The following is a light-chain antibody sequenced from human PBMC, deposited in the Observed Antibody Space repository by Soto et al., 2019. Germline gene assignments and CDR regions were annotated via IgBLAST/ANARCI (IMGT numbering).Light chain of an antibody. J-gene: IGLJ1*01. CDR3: QSYDTSLSGYV. Sequence: QSVLTQPPSVSGAPGQRVTISCTGSSSNIGAGYDVHWYQQLPGTAPKLLIYGNSNRPSGVPDRFSGSKSGTSASLAITGLQAEDESYYYCQSYDTSLSGYVFGTGTKVIV. CDR1: SSNIGAGYD. CDR2: GNS. V-gene: IGLV1-40*01.